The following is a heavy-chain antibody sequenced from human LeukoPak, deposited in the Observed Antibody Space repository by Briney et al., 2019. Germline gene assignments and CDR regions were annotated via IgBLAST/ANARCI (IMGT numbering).Heavy chain of an antibody. CDR3: AREVVTLRARGRYFDY. V-gene: IGHV4-31*03. CDR1: GGSISSGGYY. Sequence: PSETLSLTCTVSGGSISSGGYYWSWIRQHPGKGLEWIGYIYYSGSTYYNPSLKSRVTISVDTSKNQFSLKLSSVTAADTAVYYCAREVVTLRARGRYFDYWGQGTLVTVSS. J-gene: IGHJ4*02. CDR2: IYYSGST. D-gene: IGHD4-23*01.